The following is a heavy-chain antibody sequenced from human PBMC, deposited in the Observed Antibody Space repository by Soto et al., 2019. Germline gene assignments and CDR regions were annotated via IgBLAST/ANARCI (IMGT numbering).Heavy chain of an antibody. D-gene: IGHD7-27*01. J-gene: IGHJ4*02. CDR1: GFTFSSYG. V-gene: IGHV3-33*01. CDR2: IWYDGNSK. Sequence: GVSLRLSCASSGFTFSSYGMHWVRQAPGKGLEWMAVIWYDGNSKDYGDSVRGRFTVSRDNSKNTLYLQMDSLRAEDTAVYYCARDSSSGEGFDFWGQGTLVTVFS. CDR3: ARDSSSGEGFDF.